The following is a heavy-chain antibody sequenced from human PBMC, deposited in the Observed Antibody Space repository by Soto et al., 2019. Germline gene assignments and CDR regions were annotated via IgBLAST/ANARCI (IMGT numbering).Heavy chain of an antibody. CDR3: ARGPPTYYYDSSGYCYFYY. Sequence: QVQLQESGPGLVKPSQTLSLTCTVSGGSISSGGYYWSWIRQHPGKGLEWIGYIYYSGSTYYNPSLTSRVTISVDTSKNQFSLKLSSVTAADTAVYYCARGPPTYYYDSSGYCYFYYWGQGTLVTVSS. CDR1: GGSISSGGYY. D-gene: IGHD3-22*01. CDR2: IYYSGST. J-gene: IGHJ4*02. V-gene: IGHV4-31*03.